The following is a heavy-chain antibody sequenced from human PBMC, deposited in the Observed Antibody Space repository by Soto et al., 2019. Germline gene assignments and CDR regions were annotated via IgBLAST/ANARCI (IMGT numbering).Heavy chain of an antibody. D-gene: IGHD3-10*01. V-gene: IGHV3-23*01. CDR3: AKDLDYYGSGSYGYYYYYYGMDV. Sequence: PGGSLRLSCAASGFTFSSYAMSWVRQAPGKGLEWVSAISGSGGSTYYAGSVKGRFTISRDNSKNTLYLQMNSLRAEDTAVYYCAKDLDYYGSGSYGYYYYYYGMDVWGQGTTVTVSS. CDR2: ISGSGGST. CDR1: GFTFSSYA. J-gene: IGHJ6*02.